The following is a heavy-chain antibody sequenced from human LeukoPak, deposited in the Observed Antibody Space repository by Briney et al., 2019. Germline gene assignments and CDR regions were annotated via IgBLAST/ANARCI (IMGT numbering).Heavy chain of an antibody. CDR1: GFTFSSYG. V-gene: IGHV3-30*02. Sequence: GGSLRLSCAASGFTFSSYGMHWVRQAPGKGLEWVAFIRYDGSNKYYADSEKGGFTIFRDNYKKTLYLQMNSLRAEDTAVYYCAKDLREIPVYFHYWGQGTLLTVSS. CDR2: IRYDGSNK. CDR3: AKDLREIPVYFHY. J-gene: IGHJ4*02.